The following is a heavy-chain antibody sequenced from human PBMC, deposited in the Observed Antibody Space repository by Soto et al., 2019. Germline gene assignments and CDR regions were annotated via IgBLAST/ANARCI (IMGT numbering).Heavy chain of an antibody. J-gene: IGHJ4*02. CDR2: IYYSGTT. Sequence: HVQLQGSGPGLVKPSETLSLNGTVAGGSFSSYYWRWIRQPPGKVLEWIWYIYYSGTTNYTPAHQRRVTISVHTTKNQLALTLSSVTAADTAVYDCTSRYGYSIDYWGQGTLVTVSS. CDR3: TSRYGYSIDY. D-gene: IGHD5-18*01. CDR1: GGSFSSYY. V-gene: IGHV4-59*08.